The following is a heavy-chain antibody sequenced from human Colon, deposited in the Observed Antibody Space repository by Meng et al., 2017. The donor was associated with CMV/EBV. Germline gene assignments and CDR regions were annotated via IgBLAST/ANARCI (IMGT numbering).Heavy chain of an antibody. D-gene: IGHD1-26*01. CDR1: GFTFSSYA. V-gene: IGHV3-23*01. J-gene: IGHJ4*02. CDR2: ISGSGSST. Sequence: GESLKISCAASGFTFSSYAMNWVRLAPGKGLEWVSSISGSGSSTYYADSVKGRFTISRDNSDNTLHLQMNSMRAEDTAVFYCAKGGSYYPHPSFYFDDWGQGTQVTVSS. CDR3: AKGGSYYPHPSFYFDD.